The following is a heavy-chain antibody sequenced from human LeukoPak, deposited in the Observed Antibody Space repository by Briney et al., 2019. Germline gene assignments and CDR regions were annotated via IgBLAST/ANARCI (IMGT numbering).Heavy chain of an antibody. D-gene: IGHD2-2*01. CDR1: GGTFSSYA. CDR3: ARGGAVVVPAAPTGAFDI. J-gene: IGHJ3*02. V-gene: IGHV1-69*05. CDR2: IIPIFGTA. Sequence: GASVKVSCKASGGTFSSYAISWVRQAPGQGLEWMGGIIPIFGTANYAQKFQGRVTITTDESTSTAYMELSSLRSEDTAVYYCARGGAVVVPAAPTGAFDIWGQGTMVTVSS.